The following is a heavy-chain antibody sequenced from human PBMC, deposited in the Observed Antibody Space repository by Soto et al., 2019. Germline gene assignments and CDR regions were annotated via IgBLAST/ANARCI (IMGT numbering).Heavy chain of an antibody. CDR3: ARAAYSSSWNWFDP. V-gene: IGHV3-30-3*01. CDR2: ISYDGSDK. D-gene: IGHD6-13*01. Sequence: GGSLRLSCAASGFTFSSYAMHWVRQAPGKGLEWVALISYDGSDKDYADSVKGRFTISRDNSRNTLFLQMNSLRAEDTAVYYCARAAYSSSWNWFDPWGQGTLVTVSS. CDR1: GFTFSSYA. J-gene: IGHJ5*02.